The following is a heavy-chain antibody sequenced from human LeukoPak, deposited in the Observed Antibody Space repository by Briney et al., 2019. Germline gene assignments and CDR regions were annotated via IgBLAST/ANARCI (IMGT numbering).Heavy chain of an antibody. Sequence: RGESLKISCKGSGYSFTSYWIGWVRQMPGKGLEWMGIIYPGDSDTRYSPSFQGQVTISADKSISTAYLQWSSLKASDTAMYYGARRRYDSSGYYHYFDYWGQGTLVTVSS. V-gene: IGHV5-51*01. CDR2: IYPGDSDT. D-gene: IGHD3-22*01. J-gene: IGHJ4*02. CDR3: ARRRYDSSGYYHYFDY. CDR1: GYSFTSYW.